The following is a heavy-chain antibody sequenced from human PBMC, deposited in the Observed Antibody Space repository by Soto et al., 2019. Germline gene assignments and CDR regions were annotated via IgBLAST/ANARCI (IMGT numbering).Heavy chain of an antibody. V-gene: IGHV3-23*01. CDR1: GFTFSTYA. CDR3: ATQDFRGTTGTT. CDR2: ISTGSDRT. J-gene: IGHJ4*02. D-gene: IGHD1-1*01. Sequence: GGSLRLSCAASGFTFSTYAMGWVRQAPGKGLEWLSLISTGSDRTYYGDSVKGRFTISRDNSKNTLYLQMNTLTAEDTAVYYCATQDFRGTTGTTWGQGTLVTVS.